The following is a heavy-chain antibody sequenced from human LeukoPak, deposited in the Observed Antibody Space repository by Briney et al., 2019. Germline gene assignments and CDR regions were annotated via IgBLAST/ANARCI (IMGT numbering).Heavy chain of an antibody. Sequence: GGSLRLSCAASGFTFSSYWMHWVRQAPGKGLVWVSRINADGSSTNYADSVKGRFTISRDNAKNTLYLQMNSLRAEDTAVYYCAPSSLTYSSGWYGYWGQGTLVTVSS. CDR3: APSSLTYSSGWYGY. D-gene: IGHD6-19*01. V-gene: IGHV3-74*01. CDR2: INADGSST. CDR1: GFTFSSYW. J-gene: IGHJ4*02.